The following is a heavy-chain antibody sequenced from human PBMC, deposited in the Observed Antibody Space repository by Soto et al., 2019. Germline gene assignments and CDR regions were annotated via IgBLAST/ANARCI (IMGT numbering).Heavy chain of an antibody. CDR1: GDSVPGNTPA. J-gene: IGHJ6*01. CDR3: ALQNCSSTSCYNAYYGMDV. D-gene: IGHD2-2*02. V-gene: IGHV6-1*01. CDR2: TYYRSKWYN. Sequence: SQTLSVTFAFSGDSVPGNTPACNCITHSPSIGLESLGRTYYRSKWYNDYAVSVKSRITINPDTSKNQFSLQLNSVTPEDSAVYYCALQNCSSTSCYNAYYGMDVWGRGTPVTVSS.